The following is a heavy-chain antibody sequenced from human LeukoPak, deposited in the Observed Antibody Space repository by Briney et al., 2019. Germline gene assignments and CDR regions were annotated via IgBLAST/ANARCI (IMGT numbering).Heavy chain of an antibody. J-gene: IGHJ5*02. D-gene: IGHD2-21*02. Sequence: SETLSLTCTVSGGSISSYYWSWIRQPPGKGLEWIGYIYYSGSTNYNPSLKSRVTISVDTSKNQFSLKLSSVTAADTAVYYCARDRQDPNCVGDCRWFDPWGQGTLVTVSS. CDR3: ARDRQDPNCVGDCRWFDP. CDR1: GGSISSYY. V-gene: IGHV4-59*01. CDR2: IYYSGST.